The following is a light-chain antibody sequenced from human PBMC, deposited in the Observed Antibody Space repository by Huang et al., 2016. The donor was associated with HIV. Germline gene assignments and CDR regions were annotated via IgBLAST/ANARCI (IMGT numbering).Light chain of an antibody. CDR2: DAS. J-gene: IGKJ2*01. CDR1: QALHNY. V-gene: IGKV1-33*01. CDR3: QQYDNLPYT. Sequence: DIQLTQSPSSLSASVGDRVTITCQASQALHNYLNWYQQKPGKAPKLLIYDASNFETGVPSRFSGTGSGTDFAVTISSLQPEDIATYYCQQYDNLPYTLGQGTKLDTK.